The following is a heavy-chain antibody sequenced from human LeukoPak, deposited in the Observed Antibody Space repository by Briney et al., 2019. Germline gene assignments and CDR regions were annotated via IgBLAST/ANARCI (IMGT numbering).Heavy chain of an antibody. V-gene: IGHV1-8*01. CDR1: GYTFTSYD. Sequence: ASVKVSCKASGYTFTSYDINWVRQATGQGLEWMGWMNPNSGNTGYAQKFQGRVTMTRNTSISTAYMELSSLRSEDAAVYYCARGPIYGSGSFFKLWGQGTLVTVSS. J-gene: IGHJ4*02. CDR3: ARGPIYGSGSFFKL. D-gene: IGHD3-10*01. CDR2: MNPNSGNT.